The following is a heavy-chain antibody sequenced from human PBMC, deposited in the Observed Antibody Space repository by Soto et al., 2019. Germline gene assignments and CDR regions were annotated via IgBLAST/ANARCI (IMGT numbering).Heavy chain of an antibody. CDR1: GFSLSARGVG. CDR3: AHSPWGAAPDY. J-gene: IGHJ4*02. V-gene: IGHV2-5*01. CDR2: IYWNDDK. D-gene: IGHD3-16*01. Sequence: SGPTLVNPTQTLTLTCSVSGFSLSARGVGVGWIRQPPGKALEWLAIIYWNDDKLYSPSLKSRLTITKDTAESQVVLTMTNMDPVDTATYFCAHSPWGAAPDYWGQGTVVTVSS.